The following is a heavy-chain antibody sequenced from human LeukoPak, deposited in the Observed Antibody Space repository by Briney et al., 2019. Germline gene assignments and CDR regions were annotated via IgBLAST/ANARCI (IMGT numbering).Heavy chain of an antibody. CDR1: GFTVSSNY. CDR2: ISYDGSNK. CDR3: AKVSRRNDYYDSSGPLGEYFQH. D-gene: IGHD3-22*01. V-gene: IGHV3-30*18. Sequence: GGSLRLSCAASGFTVSSNYMSWVRQAPGKGLEWVAVISYDGSNKYYADSVKGRFTISRDNSKNTLYLQMNSLRAEDTAVYYCAKVSRRNDYYDSSGPLGEYFQHWGQGTLVTVSS. J-gene: IGHJ1*01.